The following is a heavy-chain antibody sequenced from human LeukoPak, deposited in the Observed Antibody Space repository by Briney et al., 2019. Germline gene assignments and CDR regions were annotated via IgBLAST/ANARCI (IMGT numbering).Heavy chain of an antibody. V-gene: IGHV1-69*04. CDR3: AREYSSSSWFDY. CDR1: GGTFSSYA. CDR2: IIPILGIA. J-gene: IGHJ4*02. Sequence: SVKVSCKASGGTFSSYAISWVRQAPGQGLEWMGRIIPILGIANYAQKFQGRVTMTRDTSTSTVYMELSSLRSEDTAVYYCAREYSSSSWFDYWGQGTLVTVSS. D-gene: IGHD6-6*01.